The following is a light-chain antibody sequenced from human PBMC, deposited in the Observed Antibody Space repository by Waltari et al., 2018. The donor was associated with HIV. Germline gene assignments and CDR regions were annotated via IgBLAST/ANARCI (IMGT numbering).Light chain of an antibody. J-gene: IGLJ3*02. CDR2: KDS. CDR3: QSADSSGTYVWV. CDR1: ALPKQY. V-gene: IGLV3-25*03. Sequence: SYELTQPPSVSVSPGQTARITCSGDALPKQYAYWYQPKPGQAPVLVIYKDSERPSGIPERFSGSSSGTTVTLTISGVQAEDEADYYCQSADSSGTYVWVFGGGTKLTVL.